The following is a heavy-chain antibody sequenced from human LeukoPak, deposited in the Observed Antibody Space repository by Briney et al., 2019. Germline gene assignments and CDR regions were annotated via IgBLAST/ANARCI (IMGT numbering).Heavy chain of an antibody. V-gene: IGHV3-7*01. CDR3: ATFTVFAA. CDR1: GFTLSSYW. CDR2: IKEDGSEK. J-gene: IGHJ1*01. Sequence: GGSLRLSCAASGFTLSSYWMSWVRQAPGKGLEWVANIKEDGSEKYYVDSVKGRFIISRDNAKNSLYLQMNSLGAEDTAVYYCATFTVFAAWGQGTLVTVSS. D-gene: IGHD2-15*01.